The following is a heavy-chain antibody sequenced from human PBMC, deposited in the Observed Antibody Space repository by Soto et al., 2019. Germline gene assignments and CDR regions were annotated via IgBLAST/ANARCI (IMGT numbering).Heavy chain of an antibody. V-gene: IGHV3-21*06. CDR1: GFTFSGYG. Sequence: PGGSLRLSCAASGFTFSGYGRNWLRQATGKGLEWVASISSSTSYVYYADSLKGRFSTSRDNAKNILYLEMYDLRTEDTAVYYCARDPSEGRVGNWFESWGQGTLVTVSS. CDR2: ISSSTSYV. J-gene: IGHJ5*01. D-gene: IGHD2-2*01. CDR3: ARDPSEGRVGNWFES.